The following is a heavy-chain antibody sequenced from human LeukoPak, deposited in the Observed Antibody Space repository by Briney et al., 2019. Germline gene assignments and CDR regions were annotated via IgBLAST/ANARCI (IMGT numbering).Heavy chain of an antibody. CDR2: ISGSGGST. Sequence: GGSLTLSCAASGFTFSSYAMSWVRQAPGKGLEWVSAISGSGGSTYYADSVKGRFTISRDNYKNTLYLQMNSLRAEDTAVYYCAKVQLRYFDWLLGANWFDPWGQGTLVTVSS. CDR1: GFTFSSYA. CDR3: AKVQLRYFDWLLGANWFDP. D-gene: IGHD3-9*01. V-gene: IGHV3-23*01. J-gene: IGHJ5*02.